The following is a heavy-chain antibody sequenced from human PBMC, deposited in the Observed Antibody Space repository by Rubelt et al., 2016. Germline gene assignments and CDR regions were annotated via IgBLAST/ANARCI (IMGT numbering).Heavy chain of an antibody. CDR1: GYTFTDYY. Sequence: QVQLVQSGAEVKKPGASVKVSCKASGYTFTDYYIHWVRQAPGQGLEWVGWIFPNDGATNYAQKVQGRVTMTRDTSIMKVYMELTGLKSDDTAVYYCARNNIYAYFDFWGPGSLVTVSS. J-gene: IGHJ4*02. D-gene: IGHD5/OR15-5a*01. CDR2: IFPNDGAT. CDR3: ARNNIYAYFDF. V-gene: IGHV1-2*02.